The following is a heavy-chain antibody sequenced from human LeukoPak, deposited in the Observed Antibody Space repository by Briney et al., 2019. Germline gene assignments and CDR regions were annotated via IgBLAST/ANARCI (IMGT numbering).Heavy chain of an antibody. V-gene: IGHV4-4*07. Sequence: SETLSLTCTVSGGSISSYYWSWIRQPAGKGLEWIGRIYTSGSTNYNPSLKSRVTMSVDTSKNQFSLKLSSVTAADTAVYYCARSPPYSTVDYYFDYWGQGTLVTVSS. CDR1: GGSISSYY. J-gene: IGHJ4*02. CDR2: IYTSGST. CDR3: ARSPPYSTVDYYFDY. D-gene: IGHD4-17*01.